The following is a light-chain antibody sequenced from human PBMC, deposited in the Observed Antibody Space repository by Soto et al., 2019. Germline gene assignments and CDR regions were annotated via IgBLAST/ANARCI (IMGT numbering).Light chain of an antibody. V-gene: IGKV3D-20*02. CDR1: QSGSSRY. J-gene: IGKJ5*01. CDR2: GAS. Sequence: VLTQSAGTLSVSTGERATLSCWASQSGSSRYLAWYQQKPGQAPRLLIYGASSRATGIPDRFSGRGSGTDVTLASSFLQPEDGAMYYCQQGGNWPLTFGQGTLLEI. CDR3: QQGGNWPLT.